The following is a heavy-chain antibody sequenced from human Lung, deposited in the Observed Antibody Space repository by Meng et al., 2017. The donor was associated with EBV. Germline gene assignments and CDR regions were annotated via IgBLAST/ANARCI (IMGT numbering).Heavy chain of an antibody. Sequence: QVQLQESGSGLVKPSQTLSLSCTVSGGSISSGGYYWSWIRQHPGKGLEWIGNIYYSGSAYYNPSLKSRVTISVDTSKNHFSLKLSSVTAADTAVYYCARGPSGSYYPSFDYWGQGTLVTVSS. CDR2: IYYSGSA. J-gene: IGHJ4*02. CDR3: ARGPSGSYYPSFDY. D-gene: IGHD1-26*01. CDR1: GGSISSGGYY. V-gene: IGHV4-31*03.